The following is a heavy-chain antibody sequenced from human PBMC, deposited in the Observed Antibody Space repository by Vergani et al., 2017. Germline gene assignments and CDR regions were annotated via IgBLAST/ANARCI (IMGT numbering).Heavy chain of an antibody. D-gene: IGHD2-2*01. CDR3: ARAGVVPAALYYYYYMDV. CDR1: GGTFSSYA. Sequence: QVQLVQSGAEVKKPGSSVKVSCKASGGTFSSYAISWVRQAPGQGLEWMGGIIPIFGTANYAQKFQGRVTMTADESRGTAYMELSSLRSEDTAVYYCARAGVVPAALYYYYYMDVWGKGTTVTVSS. J-gene: IGHJ6*03. CDR2: IIPIFGTA. V-gene: IGHV1-69*13.